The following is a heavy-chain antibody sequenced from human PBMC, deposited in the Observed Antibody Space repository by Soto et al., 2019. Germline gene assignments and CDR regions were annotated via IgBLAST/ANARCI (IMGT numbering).Heavy chain of an antibody. V-gene: IGHV4-59*01. CDR3: ARDGYTVTPNYYYGMDV. CDR2: IYYSGST. CDR1: GGSISSYY. J-gene: IGHJ6*02. D-gene: IGHD4-4*01. Sequence: SESLSLTCTVSGGSISSYYWSWIRQPPGKGLEWIGYIYYSGSTNYNPSLKSRVTISVDTSKNQFSLKLSSVTAADTAVYYCARDGYTVTPNYYYGMDVWCQGTTVTVSS.